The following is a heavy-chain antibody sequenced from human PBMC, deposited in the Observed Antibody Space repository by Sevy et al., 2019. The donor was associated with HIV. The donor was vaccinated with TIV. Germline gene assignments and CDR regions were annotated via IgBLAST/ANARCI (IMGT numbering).Heavy chain of an antibody. V-gene: IGHV4-34*01. CDR3: ARPRDDYSNARDFDY. Sequence: KQSQTLSLTCAVYGGSFSGYYWSWIRQPPGKGLEWIGEINHSGSTNYNPSLKSRVTISVDTSKNQFSLKLSSVTAADTAVYYCARPRDDYSNARDFDYWGQGTLVTVSS. CDR1: GGSFSGYY. D-gene: IGHD4-4*01. CDR2: INHSGST. J-gene: IGHJ4*02.